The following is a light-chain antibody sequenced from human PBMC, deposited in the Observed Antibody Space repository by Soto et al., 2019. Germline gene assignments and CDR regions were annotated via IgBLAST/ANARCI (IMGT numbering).Light chain of an antibody. CDR2: DVT. Sequence: QSVLTQPRSVSGSPGQSVTISCTGTSSDVGGYDYVSWYQQHPGKAPKLMISDVTKRPSGVPDRFSGSKSGNTASLTIFGLQAEDEADYYCCSYAGYYTHYVFGTGTKLTVL. V-gene: IGLV2-11*01. J-gene: IGLJ1*01. CDR3: CSYAGYYTHYV. CDR1: SSDVGGYDY.